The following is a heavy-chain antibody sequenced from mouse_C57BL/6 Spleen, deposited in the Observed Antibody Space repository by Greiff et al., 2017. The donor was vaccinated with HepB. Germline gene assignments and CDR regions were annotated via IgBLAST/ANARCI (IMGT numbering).Heavy chain of an antibody. CDR2: ISYSGST. CDR1: GYSITSGYD. J-gene: IGHJ3*01. Sequence: EVKLMESGPGMVKPSQSLSLTCTVTGYSITSGYDWHWIRHFPGNKLEWMGYISYSGSTNYNPSLKSRISITHDTSKNHFFLKLNSVTTEDTATYYCARGGVYYGSREGFAYWGQGTLVTVSA. CDR3: ARGGVYYGSREGFAY. D-gene: IGHD1-1*01. V-gene: IGHV3-1*01.